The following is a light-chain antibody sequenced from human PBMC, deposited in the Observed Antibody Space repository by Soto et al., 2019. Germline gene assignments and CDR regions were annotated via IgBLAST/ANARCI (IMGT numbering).Light chain of an antibody. Sequence: QSVLTQPRSVSGSPGQSVTISCTGTSSDVGGYDYVSWYQQHPGQAPKLMIFDVTKRPSGVPDRLSGSKSGNTASLTISGLQTEDEADYYCCSYAGSHTWVFGGGTKLTVL. J-gene: IGLJ3*02. V-gene: IGLV2-11*01. CDR1: SSDVGGYDY. CDR2: DVT. CDR3: CSYAGSHTWV.